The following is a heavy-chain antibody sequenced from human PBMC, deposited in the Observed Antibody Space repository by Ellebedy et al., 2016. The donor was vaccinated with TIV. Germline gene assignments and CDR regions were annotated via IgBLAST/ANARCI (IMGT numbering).Heavy chain of an antibody. CDR1: GFTFSGYW. J-gene: IGHJ4*02. CDR3: ARDYSYGHDY. V-gene: IGHV3-7*01. D-gene: IGHD5-18*01. Sequence: GGSLRLSXAASGFTFSGYWMSWVRQAPGKGLEWVANIKQDGSEKHYVDSVKGRFTISRDNAKNSLYLQMNSLRAEDTAVYYCARDYSYGHDYWGQGTLVTVSS. CDR2: IKQDGSEK.